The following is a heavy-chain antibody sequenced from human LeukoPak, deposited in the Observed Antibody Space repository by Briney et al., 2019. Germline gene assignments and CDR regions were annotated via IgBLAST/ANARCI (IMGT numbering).Heavy chain of an antibody. CDR2: INPNSGDT. J-gene: IGHJ4*02. D-gene: IGHD3-3*01. CDR3: ARNYDFWSGYYLDY. CDR1: GYTFTGYY. Sequence: ASVKVSCKASGYTFTGYYLHWVRQAPGQGFEWMGWINPNSGDTNYAQKLQGRVTMTTDTSTSTAYMELRSLRSDDTAVYYCARNYDFWSGYYLDYWGQGTLVTVSS. V-gene: IGHV1-2*02.